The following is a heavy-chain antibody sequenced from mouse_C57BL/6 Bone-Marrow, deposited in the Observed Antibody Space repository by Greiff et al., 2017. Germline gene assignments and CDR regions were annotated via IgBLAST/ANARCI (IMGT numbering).Heavy chain of an antibody. Sequence: EVKLVESGGGLVQPGGSMKLSCVASGFTFSNYWMNWVRQSPEKGLEWVAQIRLKSDNYATHYAESVKGRFTISRDDSKSSVYLQMNNLRAEDTGIYYCTAHKAVVDPFDYWGQGTTLTGSS. CDR1: GFTFSNYW. D-gene: IGHD1-1*01. CDR3: TAHKAVVDPFDY. V-gene: IGHV6-3*01. J-gene: IGHJ2*01. CDR2: IRLKSDNYAT.